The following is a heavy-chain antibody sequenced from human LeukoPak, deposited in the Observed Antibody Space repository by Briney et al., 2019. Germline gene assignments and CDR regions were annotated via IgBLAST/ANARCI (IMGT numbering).Heavy chain of an antibody. Sequence: PSETLSLTCSISGGSISSFYWSWIRQPAGKGLEWIGRLSTRGNTDYNPSLKSRVTLSVDTSNNQFSLKLTSVTAADTAVYYCASDSFYDSGGYFYYWGQGTLVTVSS. CDR2: LSTRGNT. D-gene: IGHD3-22*01. V-gene: IGHV4-4*07. CDR3: ASDSFYDSGGYFYY. CDR1: GGSISSFY. J-gene: IGHJ4*02.